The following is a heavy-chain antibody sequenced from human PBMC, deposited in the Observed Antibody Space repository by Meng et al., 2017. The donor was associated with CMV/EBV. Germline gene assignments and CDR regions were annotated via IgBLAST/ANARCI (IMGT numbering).Heavy chain of an antibody. CDR2: ISSSGSTI. CDR3: ARSLTGTGYFFDY. Sequence: GGSLRLSCAASGFTFSSYEMNWVRQAPGKGLEWVSYISSSGSTIYYADSVKGRFTISRDNAKNSLYLQMNSLRAEDTAVYYCARSLTGTGYFFDYWGQGTLVTVSS. J-gene: IGHJ4*02. CDR1: GFTFSSYE. D-gene: IGHD1/OR15-1a*01. V-gene: IGHV3-48*03.